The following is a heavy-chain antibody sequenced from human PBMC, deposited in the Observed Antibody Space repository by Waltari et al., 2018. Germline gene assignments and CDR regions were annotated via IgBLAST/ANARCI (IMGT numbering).Heavy chain of an antibody. D-gene: IGHD3-10*01. CDR2: IYHSGTT. V-gene: IGHV4-38-2*01. Sequence: QVQLQESGPGLVKPSETLSLTCAVSGYSITTGYYWGWIRQPPGKGLEWIGSIYHSGTTYYNPSLKGRVTISADTSENQFSLKLSSVTAAGTAFYYCARHRNYYSSGSYYRTHFDYWGQGTLVTVSS. CDR3: ARHRNYYSSGSYYRTHFDY. J-gene: IGHJ4*02. CDR1: GYSITTGYY.